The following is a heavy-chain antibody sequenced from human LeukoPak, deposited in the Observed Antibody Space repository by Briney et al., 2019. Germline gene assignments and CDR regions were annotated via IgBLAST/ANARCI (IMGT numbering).Heavy chain of an antibody. CDR2: IYSGGST. D-gene: IGHD5-18*01. V-gene: IGHV3-53*01. CDR1: GFTVSSNY. J-gene: IGHJ6*04. CDR3: ASERYSHGPPGSGMDV. Sequence: GGSLRLSCAASGFTVSSNYMSWVRQAPGKGLEWVSVIYSGGSTYYADSVKGRFTISRDNSKNTLYLQMNSLRAEDTAVYYCASERYSHGPPGSGMDVWGKGTTVTVSS.